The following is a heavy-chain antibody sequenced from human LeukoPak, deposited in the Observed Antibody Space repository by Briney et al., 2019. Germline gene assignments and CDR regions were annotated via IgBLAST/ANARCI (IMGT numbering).Heavy chain of an antibody. D-gene: IGHD6-19*01. V-gene: IGHV3-48*01. CDR2: IGISSGNT. J-gene: IGHJ4*02. CDR3: ARTVPGYPDDYFDY. CDR1: GFNFIDYS. Sequence: PGGSLRLSCAASGFNFIDYSMNWVRQAPGKGLEWISYIGISSGNTKYADSVKGRFTISRDKARNSLYLQMTGLTVADTAVYYCARTVPGYPDDYFDYWGQGTLVTVSS.